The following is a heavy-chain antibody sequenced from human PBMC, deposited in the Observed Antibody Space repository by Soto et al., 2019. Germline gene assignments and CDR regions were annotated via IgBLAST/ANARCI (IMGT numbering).Heavy chain of an antibody. CDR3: ASARLQWLAEDAFDI. D-gene: IGHD6-19*01. V-gene: IGHV4-59*01. CDR2: IYYSGNT. CDR1: GGNNCIYD. J-gene: IGHJ3*02. Sequence: GGNNCIYDCSRNHQHPRKGLEWIGDIYYSGNTNCNPSLTSRVTISVETSKNQFSLNLSSVTAADTAVYYCASARLQWLAEDAFDIWGQGTMVTVSS.